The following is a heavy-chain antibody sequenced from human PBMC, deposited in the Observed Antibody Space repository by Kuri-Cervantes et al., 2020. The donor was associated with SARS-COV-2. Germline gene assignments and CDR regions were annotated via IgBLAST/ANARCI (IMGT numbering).Heavy chain of an antibody. CDR1: GFSLNTNGNR. Sequence: SGPTLVKPTETLTVTCTFSGFSLNTNGNRVSWIRQTPGKALEWLERIDWDDDKFYSTSLKSRLIISKDTSKNQVVLTLTNVDPGDTGTYYCARMGDGYDFEYWGQGTVVTVSS. J-gene: IGHJ4*02. D-gene: IGHD5-24*01. V-gene: IGHV2-70*04. CDR2: IDWDDDK. CDR3: ARMGDGYDFEY.